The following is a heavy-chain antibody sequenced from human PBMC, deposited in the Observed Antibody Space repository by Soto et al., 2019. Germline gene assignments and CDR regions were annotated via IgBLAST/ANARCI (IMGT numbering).Heavy chain of an antibody. CDR1: GYTFSSYS. Sequence: EVQLVESGGGLVKPGGSLRLSCAASGYTFSSYSMNWVRQAPGKGLEWVSSISSSGTYIYYAESVKGRFTISRDSAKNSLYLQMNTLRAEDTAVYYCARRYYYGSGNYYGMDVWGQGTTVTVSS. CDR2: ISSSGTYI. CDR3: ARRYYYGSGNYYGMDV. V-gene: IGHV3-21*01. D-gene: IGHD3-10*01. J-gene: IGHJ6*02.